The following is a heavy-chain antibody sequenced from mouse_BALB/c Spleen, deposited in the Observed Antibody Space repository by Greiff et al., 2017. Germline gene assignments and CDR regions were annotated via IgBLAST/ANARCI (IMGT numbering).Heavy chain of an antibody. J-gene: IGHJ3*01. Sequence: EVKLMESGGGLVQPGGSLRLSCATSGFTFTDYYMSWVRQPPGKALEWLGFIRNKANGYTTEYSASVKGRFTISRDNSQSILYLQMNTLRAEDSATYYCARDGRYGNYAWFAYWGQGTLVTVSA. CDR2: IRNKANGYTT. D-gene: IGHD2-10*02. CDR3: ARDGRYGNYAWFAY. V-gene: IGHV7-3*02. CDR1: GFTFTDYY.